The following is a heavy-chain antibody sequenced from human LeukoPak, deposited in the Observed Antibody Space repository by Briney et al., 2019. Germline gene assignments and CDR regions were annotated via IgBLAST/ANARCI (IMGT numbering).Heavy chain of an antibody. CDR2: ISGGGGSTYYA. CDR3: AKVGISGYDHFDY. V-gene: IGHV3-23*01. J-gene: IGHJ4*02. D-gene: IGHD5-12*01. CDR1: GFTFSTYA. Sequence: GGSLRLSCAASGFTFSTYAMGWVRLAPGKGLEWVSAISGGGGSTYYAYYADSVKGRFTISRDNSKNTLYLQMNSLRAEDTAVYYCAKVGISGYDHFDYWGQGTLVTVSS.